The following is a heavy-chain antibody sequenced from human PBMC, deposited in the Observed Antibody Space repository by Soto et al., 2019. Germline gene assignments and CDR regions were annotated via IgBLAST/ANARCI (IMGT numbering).Heavy chain of an antibody. Sequence: WASVKVSCKASGYTFTGYYMHWVRQAPGQGLEWMGWINPNSGGTNYAQKFQGRVTMTRDTSVSTAYMELSRLRSDDTAVYYCARVFQAVSGYDPLDAFDIWGQGTMVTVSS. J-gene: IGHJ3*02. V-gene: IGHV1-2*02. D-gene: IGHD5-12*01. CDR3: ARVFQAVSGYDPLDAFDI. CDR2: INPNSGGT. CDR1: GYTFTGYY.